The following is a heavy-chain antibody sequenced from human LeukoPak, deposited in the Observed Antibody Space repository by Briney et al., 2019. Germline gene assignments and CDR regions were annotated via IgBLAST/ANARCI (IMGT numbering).Heavy chain of an antibody. CDR2: IYTSGST. V-gene: IGHV4-61*02. Sequence: PSETLSLTCTVSGGSISSGSYYWRWIRQPAGTGLEWIGRIYTSGSTNYTPSLKSRVTISVDTSKNQFSLKLSSVTAADTAVYYCARDPGVGYCSGGSCYDLGYWGQGTLVTVSS. CDR1: GGSISSGSYY. CDR3: ARDPGVGYCSGGSCYDLGY. J-gene: IGHJ4*02. D-gene: IGHD2-15*01.